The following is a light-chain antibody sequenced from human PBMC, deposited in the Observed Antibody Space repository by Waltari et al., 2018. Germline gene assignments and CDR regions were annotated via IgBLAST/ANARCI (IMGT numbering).Light chain of an antibody. CDR2: VAS. Sequence: DVQMTQSPSSLSASVGDRVTIPCRASQIVSYYLNWYQQKAGQAPKLLIYVASSLETGVPSRFSGSGSGTDFTLTISNLQPEDFATYLCQQTYNAPLTFGGGTKVEIK. J-gene: IGKJ4*01. CDR1: QIVSYY. V-gene: IGKV1-39*01. CDR3: QQTYNAPLT.